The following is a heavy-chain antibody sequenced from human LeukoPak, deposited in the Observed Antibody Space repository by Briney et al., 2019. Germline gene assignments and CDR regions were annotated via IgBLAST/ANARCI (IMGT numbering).Heavy chain of an antibody. J-gene: IGHJ4*02. V-gene: IGHV1-2*02. CDR1: GYTFTGYY. Sequence: GASVKVSCKASGYTFTGYYMHWVRQAPGQGLEWMGWINPNSGGTNYAQKFQGRVTMTRDTSISTAYMELSRLRSDDTAVYYCARDLLHPSDGYNWDYWGQGTLVTVSS. D-gene: IGHD5-12*01. CDR2: INPNSGGT. CDR3: ARDLLHPSDGYNWDY.